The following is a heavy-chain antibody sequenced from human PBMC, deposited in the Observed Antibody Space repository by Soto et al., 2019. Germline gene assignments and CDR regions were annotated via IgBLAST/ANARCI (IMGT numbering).Heavy chain of an antibody. CDR2: MSRTGDNT. D-gene: IGHD3-22*01. Sequence: LRLSCAASGFTFIIYAITWVRQSPGKGLEWVSSMSRTGDNTYYADSVKGRFTISRDNSKNTLYLQMNSLRAEDTAIYYCAKDQSNSNPLYYFDFWGPGTLVTVSS. CDR1: GFTFIIYA. CDR3: AKDQSNSNPLYYFDF. J-gene: IGHJ4*02. V-gene: IGHV3-23*01.